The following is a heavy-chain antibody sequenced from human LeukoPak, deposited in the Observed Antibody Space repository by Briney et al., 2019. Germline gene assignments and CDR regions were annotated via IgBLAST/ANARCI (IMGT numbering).Heavy chain of an antibody. J-gene: IGHJ4*02. CDR3: ARGWVVAATIDY. V-gene: IGHV4-34*01. CDR2: FNHSGST. D-gene: IGHD1-26*01. CDR1: SGSFSGYY. Sequence: SETLSLTCAVYSGSFSGYYWSWIRQPPGQGLEGIGEFNHSGSTNYNPSLKSRLTISVDTSKTQFSLKLSAVTAADTAVYYCARGWVVAATIDYWGQGTLVTVSS.